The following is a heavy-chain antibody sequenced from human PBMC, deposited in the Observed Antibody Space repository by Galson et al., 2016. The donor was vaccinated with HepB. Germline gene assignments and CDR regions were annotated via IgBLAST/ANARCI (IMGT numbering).Heavy chain of an antibody. Sequence: SLRLSCAASGFTFSNYGMHWVRQAPGKGLEWVAVIWYDGSEKYCADSVKGRFTISRDNSKNTLFLQMNSLRDEDTAVYFCARAAGDYGNDGFPNFDYWGQGTLVTVSS. CDR2: IWYDGSEK. V-gene: IGHV3-33*01. CDR3: ARAAGDYGNDGFPNFDY. J-gene: IGHJ4*02. D-gene: IGHD4-17*01. CDR1: GFTFSNYG.